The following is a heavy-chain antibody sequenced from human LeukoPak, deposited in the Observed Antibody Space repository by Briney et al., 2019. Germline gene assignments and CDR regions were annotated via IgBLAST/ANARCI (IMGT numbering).Heavy chain of an antibody. J-gene: IGHJ4*02. V-gene: IGHV3-23*01. CDR1: GFTFSSYA. CDR3: AKLEGGVVTLFDY. Sequence: GGSLRLSCAASGFTFSSYAMSWVRQAPGKGLEWVSAISGSGGSTYYADSVKGRFTISRDNSKNTLYLQMNSLGAEDAAVYYCAKLEGGVVTLFDYWGQGTLVTVSS. CDR2: ISGSGGST. D-gene: IGHD3-3*01.